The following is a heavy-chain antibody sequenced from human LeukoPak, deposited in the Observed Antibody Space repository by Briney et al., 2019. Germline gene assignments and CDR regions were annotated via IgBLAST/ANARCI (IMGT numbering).Heavy chain of an antibody. CDR1: GYTFASYD. CDR2: MNPNSGNT. D-gene: IGHD1-1*01. J-gene: IGHJ6*02. CDR3: ARIGLDRNYYYYYGMDV. Sequence: SVKVSCKASGYTFASYDINWVRQATGQGLEWMGWMNPNSGNTGYAQKFQGRVTMTRNTSISTAYMELSSLRSEDTAVYYCARIGLDRNYYYYYGMDVWGQGTTVTVSS. V-gene: IGHV1-8*01.